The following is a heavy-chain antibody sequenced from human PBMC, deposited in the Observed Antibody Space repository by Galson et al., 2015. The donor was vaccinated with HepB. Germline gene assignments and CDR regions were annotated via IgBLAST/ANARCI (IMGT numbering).Heavy chain of an antibody. V-gene: IGHV4-34*01. CDR2: INHSGST. D-gene: IGHD2-15*01. Sequence: TLSLTCAVYGGSFSGYYWSWIRQPPGKGLEWIGEINHSGSTNYNPSLKSRVTISVDTSKNQFSLKLSSVTAADTAVYYCARGLRLGVVVAAGYYYGMDVWGQGTTVTVSS. CDR3: ARGLRLGVVVAAGYYYGMDV. CDR1: GGSFSGYY. J-gene: IGHJ6*02.